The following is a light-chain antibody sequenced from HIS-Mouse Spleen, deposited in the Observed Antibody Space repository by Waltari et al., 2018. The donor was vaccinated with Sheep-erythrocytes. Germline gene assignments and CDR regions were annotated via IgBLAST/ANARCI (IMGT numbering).Light chain of an antibody. CDR1: SRDVGGYNY. Sequence: QSALTQPASVSGSPGQSITISCTGTSRDVGGYNYVSWYQPHPGKAPKLMIYEVSNRPSGVSNRFSGSKSGNTASLTISGLQAEDEADYYCSSYTSSSTWVFGGGTKLTVL. CDR2: EVS. CDR3: SSYTSSSTWV. V-gene: IGLV2-14*01. J-gene: IGLJ3*02.